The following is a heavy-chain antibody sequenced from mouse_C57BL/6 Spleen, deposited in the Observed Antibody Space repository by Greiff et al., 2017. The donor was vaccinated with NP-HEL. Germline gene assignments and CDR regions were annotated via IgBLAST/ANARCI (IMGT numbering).Heavy chain of an antibody. CDR1: GFTFRSYA. CDR2: ISDGGSYT. Sequence: EVKLMESGGGLVKPGGSLNLSCAASGFTFRSYAMSWFRPTPEKRLEWVATISDGGSYTYYPDNVKGRFTISRDNAKNNLYLQMSHLKSEDKAMYYCARGYSNLDYWGKGTTLTVSS. CDR3: ARGYSNLDY. D-gene: IGHD2-5*01. J-gene: IGHJ2*01. V-gene: IGHV5-4*03.